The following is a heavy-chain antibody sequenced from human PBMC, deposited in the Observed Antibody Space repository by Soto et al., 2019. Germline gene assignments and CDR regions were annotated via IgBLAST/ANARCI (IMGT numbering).Heavy chain of an antibody. CDR3: ARDTPFFIGCRCYRNNLFSP. D-gene: IGHD2-15*01. Sequence: GASVKVSCKASGGTFSSYAISWVRQAPGQGLEWMGGIISIFGTANYAQKFQGRVTITADESTSTAYMELSSLRSEDTAVYYCARDTPFFIGCRCYRNNLFSPPGQGTPVIVSS. CDR1: GGTFSSYA. CDR2: IISIFGTA. J-gene: IGHJ5*01. V-gene: IGHV1-69*13.